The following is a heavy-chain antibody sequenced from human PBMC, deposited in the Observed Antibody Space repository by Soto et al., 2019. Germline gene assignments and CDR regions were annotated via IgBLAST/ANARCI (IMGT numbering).Heavy chain of an antibody. CDR3: ARAYSDAFDI. D-gene: IGHD2-15*01. CDR2: ISSSGTGI. J-gene: IGHJ3*02. Sequence: GGSLRLSCAASGFKFSDYYMIWIRQAPGKGLEWVAYISSSGTGIYYPDSVKGRFTISRDNDKNSLYLQMSSLRAEDTAVYYCARAYSDAFDIWGQGTIVNV. V-gene: IGHV3-11*01. CDR1: GFKFSDYY.